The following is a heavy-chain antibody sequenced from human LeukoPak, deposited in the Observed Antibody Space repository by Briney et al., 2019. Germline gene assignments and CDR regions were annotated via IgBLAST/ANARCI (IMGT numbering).Heavy chain of an antibody. V-gene: IGHV4-34*01. Sequence: PSETLSLTCAVYGGSFSGYYWSWIRQPPGKGLEWIGEINHSGSTNYNPSLKSRVTISVDTSKNRFSLKLSSVTAADTAVYYCARHPSHPWLLSSSWYKGGVNYFDYWGQGTLVTVSS. CDR3: ARHPSHPWLLSSSWYKGGVNYFDY. CDR2: INHSGST. CDR1: GGSFSGYY. J-gene: IGHJ4*02. D-gene: IGHD6-13*01.